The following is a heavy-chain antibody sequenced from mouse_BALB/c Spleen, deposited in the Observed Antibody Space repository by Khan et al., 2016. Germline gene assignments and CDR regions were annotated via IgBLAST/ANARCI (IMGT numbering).Heavy chain of an antibody. CDR3: TRLYYYGCSDY. CDR2: INPDSSTI. CDR1: GFDFRRYW. V-gene: IGHV4-1*02. Sequence: VELVESGGGLVQPGGSLKLSCAASGFDFRRYWMSWVRQAPGRGLEWIGEINPDSSTINYTPSLKDKFIISRDNAKNTLYLQMSKVRSEDTALYYCTRLYYYGCSDYWGQGTTLTVSS. J-gene: IGHJ2*01. D-gene: IGHD1-1*01.